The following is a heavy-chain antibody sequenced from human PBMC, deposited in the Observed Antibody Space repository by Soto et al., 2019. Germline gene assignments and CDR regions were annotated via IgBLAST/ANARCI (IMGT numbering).Heavy chain of an antibody. CDR1: TDSIHSPIYY. D-gene: IGHD5-12*01. J-gene: IGHJ4*02. V-gene: IGHV4-39*01. Sequence: PSETLSLTCTVSTDSIHSPIYYWGWIRHPPGKGLEWIGAINYGGSTYYNPSLKSRATISVNTSKNQFSLKLISVTAADTAVYYCARRNAPRYSRGNNHFGLWGQG. CDR3: ARRNAPRYSRGNNHFGL. CDR2: INYGGST.